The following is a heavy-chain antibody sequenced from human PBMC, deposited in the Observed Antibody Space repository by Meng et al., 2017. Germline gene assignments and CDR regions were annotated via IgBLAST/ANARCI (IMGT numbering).Heavy chain of an antibody. J-gene: IGHJ4*02. D-gene: IGHD6-19*01. V-gene: IGHV1-2*06. CDR1: GYTFTGYY. CDR3: AREISYSSGWPFDY. Sequence: ASVKVSCKASGYTFTGYYMHWVRQAPGQGLEWMGRINPNSGGTNYAQKFQGRVTMTRDTSISTAYMELSRLRSDDMAVYYCAREISYSSGWPFDYWGQGTLVTVSS. CDR2: INPNSGGT.